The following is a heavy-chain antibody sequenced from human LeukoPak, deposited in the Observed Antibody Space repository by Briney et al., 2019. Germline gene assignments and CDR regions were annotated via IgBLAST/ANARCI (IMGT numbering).Heavy chain of an antibody. CDR1: GFTFNSYS. CDR3: AKDQWDYDFWSGYRN. Sequence: GGSLRLSCAASGFTFNSYSMNWVRQAPGKGLEWVAFIRYDGSNKYYADSVKGRFTISRDNSKNTLYLQMNSLRAEDTAVYYCAKDQWDYDFWSGYRNWGQGTLVTVSS. CDR2: IRYDGSNK. J-gene: IGHJ4*02. V-gene: IGHV3-30*02. D-gene: IGHD3-3*01.